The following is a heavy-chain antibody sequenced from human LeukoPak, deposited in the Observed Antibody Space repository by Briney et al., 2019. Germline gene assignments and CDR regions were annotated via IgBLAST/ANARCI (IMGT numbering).Heavy chain of an antibody. V-gene: IGHV4-59*01. Sequence: SETLSLTCTVSGGSISSYYWSWIRRPPGKGLEWIGYIYYSGSTNYNPSLKSRVTISVDTSKNQFSLKLSSVTAADTAVYYCARGEIAVALHLDYWSQGTLVTVSS. CDR1: GGSISSYY. D-gene: IGHD6-19*01. J-gene: IGHJ4*02. CDR3: ARGEIAVALHLDY. CDR2: IYYSGST.